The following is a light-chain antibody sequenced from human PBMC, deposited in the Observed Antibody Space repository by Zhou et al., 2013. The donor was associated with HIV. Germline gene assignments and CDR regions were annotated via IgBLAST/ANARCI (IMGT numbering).Light chain of an antibody. J-gene: IGKJ2*01. CDR2: SAS. CDR1: QTISNW. V-gene: IGKV1-5*01. CDR3: QQSNDIPYI. Sequence: DIQMTQSPSTLSASVGDRVTITCRASQTISNWLAWYQQKPGKAPRILIYSASTLQTGVPSRFSGSGSATNFTLTISSLQPEDFGTYYCQQSNDIPYIFGQGTKLEIK.